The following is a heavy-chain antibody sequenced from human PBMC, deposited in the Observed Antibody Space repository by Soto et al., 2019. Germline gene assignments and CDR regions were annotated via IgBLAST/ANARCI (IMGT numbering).Heavy chain of an antibody. V-gene: IGHV3-23*01. CDR3: EKNYYLDN. Sequence: EVQLLESGGGLAQPGGSLRLSCAASGFTFSSYAMSWVRQAPGKGLEWVSSVNVDDSTYYANSVKGRFTISRDNSKNTVNLQMNSLRAEDTAVYYCEKNYYLDNWAQGTLVTVSS. J-gene: IGHJ4*02. CDR2: VNVDDST. CDR1: GFTFSSYA.